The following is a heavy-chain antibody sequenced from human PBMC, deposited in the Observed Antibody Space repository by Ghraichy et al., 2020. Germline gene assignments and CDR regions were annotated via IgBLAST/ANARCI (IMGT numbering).Heavy chain of an antibody. D-gene: IGHD3-10*01. CDR2: ISSSSSTI. V-gene: IGHV3-48*02. CDR3: ARKDYFNSGTYYIPFFDY. J-gene: IGHJ4*02. CDR1: GFTFSTYN. Sequence: SCAASGFTFSTYNMNWVRQAPGKGLEWLSSISSSSSTISYADSVKGRFTISRDNAKNSLYLQMNNLRDEDTAVYYCARKDYFNSGTYYIPFFDYWGQGTLVTVSS.